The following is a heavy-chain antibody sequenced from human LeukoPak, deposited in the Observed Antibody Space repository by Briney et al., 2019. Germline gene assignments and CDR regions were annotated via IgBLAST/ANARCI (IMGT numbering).Heavy chain of an antibody. V-gene: IGHV3-23*01. J-gene: IGHJ4*02. CDR1: GFTFSSYA. CDR2: ISGSGGST. CDR3: AKFPGAPYGDYVDY. Sequence: PGGSLRLSCAASGFTFSSYAMSWVRQAPGKGLEWVSAISGSGGSTYYADSVKGRFTISRDNSKSTLYLQMNSLRAEDTAVYYCAKFPGAPYGDYVDYWGQGTLVTVSS. D-gene: IGHD4-17*01.